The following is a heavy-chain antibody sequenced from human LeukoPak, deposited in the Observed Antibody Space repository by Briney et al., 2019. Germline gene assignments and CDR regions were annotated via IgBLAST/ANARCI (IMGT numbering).Heavy chain of an antibody. Sequence: SVKVSCKASGGTFSSYAISWVRQAPGQGLEWMGGIIPIFGTANYAQKFQGRVTITTDESTSTAYMELSSQRSEDTAVYYCARGPTSYSSGWYGRGPIDYWGQGTLVTVSS. V-gene: IGHV1-69*05. J-gene: IGHJ4*02. CDR2: IIPIFGTA. CDR1: GGTFSSYA. D-gene: IGHD6-19*01. CDR3: ARGPTSYSSGWYGRGPIDY.